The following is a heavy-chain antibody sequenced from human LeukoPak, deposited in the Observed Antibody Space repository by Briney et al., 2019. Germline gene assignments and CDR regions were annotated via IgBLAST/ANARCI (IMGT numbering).Heavy chain of an antibody. CDR1: GGTFSSYA. V-gene: IGHV1-69*13. CDR2: IIPIFGTA. CDR3: AILPKMYYYDSSGGEVAFDI. D-gene: IGHD3-22*01. Sequence: GASVKVSCKASGGTFSSYAISWVRQAPGQGLEWMGGIIPIFGTANYAQKFQGRVTITADESTSTAYMELSSLRAEDTAVYYCAILPKMYYYDSSGGEVAFDIWGQGTMVTVSS. J-gene: IGHJ3*02.